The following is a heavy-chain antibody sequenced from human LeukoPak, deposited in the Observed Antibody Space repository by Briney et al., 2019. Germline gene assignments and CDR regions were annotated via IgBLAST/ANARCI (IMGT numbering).Heavy chain of an antibody. CDR3: ASGCSSTSCYLY. J-gene: IGHJ4*02. CDR1: GFTVSSNY. V-gene: IGHV3-21*01. CDR2: ISSSSSYI. Sequence: GGSLRLSCAASGFTVSSNYMSWVRQAPGKGLEWVSSISSSSSYIYYADSVKGRFTISRDNAKNSLYLQMNSLRAEDTAVYYCASGCSSTSCYLYWGQGTLVTVSS. D-gene: IGHD2-2*01.